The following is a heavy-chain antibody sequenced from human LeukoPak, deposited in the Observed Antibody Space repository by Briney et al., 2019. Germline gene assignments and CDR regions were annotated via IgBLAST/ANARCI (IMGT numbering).Heavy chain of an antibody. Sequence: RGESLKISCKGSGYSFTSFWIGWVRQMPGKGLEWMGIIYFGDSHTRYSPSFQGQVTISADKSISTAFLQWSSLKASDSAIYYCAKSAGFSSSWEFDCWGQGTPVTVSS. V-gene: IGHV5-51*01. D-gene: IGHD6-13*01. CDR3: AKSAGFSSSWEFDC. CDR1: GYSFTSFW. CDR2: IYFGDSHT. J-gene: IGHJ4*02.